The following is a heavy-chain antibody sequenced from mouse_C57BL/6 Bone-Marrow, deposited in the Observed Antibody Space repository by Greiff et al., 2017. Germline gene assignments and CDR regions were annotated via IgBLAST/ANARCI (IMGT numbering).Heavy chain of an antibody. CDR1: GYAFSSSW. CDR2: IYPGDGDT. J-gene: IGHJ2*01. V-gene: IGHV1-82*01. Sequence: QVQLQQSGPELVKPGASVKISCKASGYAFSSSWMNWVKQRPGKGLEWIGRIYPGDGDTNYNGKFKGKATLTADKSSSTAYMQLSRLTSADSAVYFYARRRDWGKSTTLTVAS. CDR3: ARRRD.